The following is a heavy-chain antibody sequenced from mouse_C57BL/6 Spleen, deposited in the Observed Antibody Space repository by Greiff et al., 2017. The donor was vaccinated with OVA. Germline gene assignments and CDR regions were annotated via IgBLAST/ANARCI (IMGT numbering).Heavy chain of an antibody. J-gene: IGHJ2*01. CDR3: ARDVTSNYFDY. V-gene: IGHV3-6*01. Sequence: VQLQQSGPGLVKPSQSLSLTCSVTGYSITSGYYWNWIRQFPGNKLEWMGYISYDGSNNYNPSLKNRISITRDTSKNQFFLKLNSVTTEDTATYYCARDVTSNYFDYWGQGTTLTVSS. CDR1: GYSITSGYY. CDR2: ISYDGSN. D-gene: IGHD2-1*01.